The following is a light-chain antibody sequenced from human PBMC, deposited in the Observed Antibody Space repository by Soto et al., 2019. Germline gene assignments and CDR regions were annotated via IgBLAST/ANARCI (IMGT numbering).Light chain of an antibody. V-gene: IGLV2-11*01. CDR2: DVS. J-gene: IGLJ3*02. CDR3: CSYAGSYTWV. CDR1: SSDVGTYNY. Sequence: QSVLPQPRSVSGSPGQSVTISCTGTSSDVGTYNYVSWYQQQPGKAPKLMVYDVSERPSGVPDRFSGSKSGNTASLTISGLQAEDEADYYCCSYAGSYTWVFGGGTKLTVL.